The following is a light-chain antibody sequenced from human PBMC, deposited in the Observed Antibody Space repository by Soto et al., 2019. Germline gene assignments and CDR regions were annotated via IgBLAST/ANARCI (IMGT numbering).Light chain of an antibody. Sequence: EVVLTQSPATLSLSPGERATLSCRASQSVSSNLAWYQQKPCQAPRLLIFGASTRATGIPARFSGSGSGTEFTLTISRLEPEDFAVYYCQQYGSSPLITFGQGTRLEIK. V-gene: IGKV3-20*01. CDR3: QQYGSSPLIT. CDR2: GAS. CDR1: QSVSSN. J-gene: IGKJ5*01.